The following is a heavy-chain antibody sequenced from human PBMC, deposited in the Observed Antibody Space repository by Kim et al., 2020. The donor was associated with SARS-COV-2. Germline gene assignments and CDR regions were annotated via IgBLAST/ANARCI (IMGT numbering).Heavy chain of an antibody. CDR1: GFTFSSYG. V-gene: IGHV3-30*18. CDR3: ANGGSSSWYIPFDY. Sequence: GGSLRLSCAASGFTFSSYGMHWVRQAPGKGLEWVALISYDGSNKYYADSVKGRFTISRDNSKNTLFLQMNSLRAEDTAVYYCANGGSSSWYIPFDYWGQG. J-gene: IGHJ4*02. CDR2: ISYDGSNK. D-gene: IGHD6-13*01.